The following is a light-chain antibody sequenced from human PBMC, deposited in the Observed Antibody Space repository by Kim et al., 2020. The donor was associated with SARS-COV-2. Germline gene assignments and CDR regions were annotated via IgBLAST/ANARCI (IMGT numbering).Light chain of an antibody. V-gene: IGLV3-19*01. J-gene: IGLJ2*01. CDR3: NSRDSSGPVV. Sequence: VALGQTVRITCQGDSLRSYYASWYQQKPGQAPVLVIYGKNNRPSGIPDRFSGSSSGNTATLTITGAQAEDEADYYCNSRDSSGPVVFGGGTQLTVL. CDR1: SLRSYY. CDR2: GKN.